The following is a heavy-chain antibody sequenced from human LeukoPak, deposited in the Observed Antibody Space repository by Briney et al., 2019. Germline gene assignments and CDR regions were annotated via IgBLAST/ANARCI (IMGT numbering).Heavy chain of an antibody. D-gene: IGHD3-22*01. CDR1: GFTFSNHG. V-gene: IGHV3-33*01. J-gene: IGHJ4*02. CDR3: ARDYYDSSGYYYGAY. Sequence: PGGSLRLSCTASGFTFSNHGLHWVRQAPGKGLEWMALIWYDGSKRYYADSVQGRFTISRDDSKNTLFLQMNSLRAEDTAVYYCARDYYDSSGYYYGAYWGQGTLVTVSS. CDR2: IWYDGSKR.